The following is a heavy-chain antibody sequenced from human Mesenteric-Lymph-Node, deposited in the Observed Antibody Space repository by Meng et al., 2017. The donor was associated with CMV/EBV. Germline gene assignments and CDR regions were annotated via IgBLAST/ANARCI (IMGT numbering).Heavy chain of an antibody. CDR2: IYGTGIT. Sequence: QVQLQASGPGLVKPSETLSLTFIVSGVSVTSGAYHWSWIRQSPGKGLEWIGYIYGTGITIYNPSLKSRVTILLETSKNQFSLKLNSVTTADTAVHYCAKSRSSTPGIVDDWGQGTLVTVSS. J-gene: IGHJ4*02. CDR3: AKSRSSTPGIVDD. V-gene: IGHV4-61*08. D-gene: IGHD2/OR15-2a*01. CDR1: GVSVTSGAYH.